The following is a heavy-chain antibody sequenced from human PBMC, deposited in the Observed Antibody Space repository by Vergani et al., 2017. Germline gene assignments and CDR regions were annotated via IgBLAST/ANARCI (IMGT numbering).Heavy chain of an antibody. J-gene: IGHJ6*03. CDR1: GFTFSNYW. V-gene: IGHV3-74*01. CDR3: ARDXWELLDYLYYRDV. CDR2: INSDGDST. D-gene: IGHD1-26*01. Sequence: VQLVESGGGLVQPGGSLRLSCTASGFTFSNYWMQWVRQAPGKGLMWVSRINSDGDSTSYTDSVKGRLTISRDNAKNTLYLQMYSLRAEDTAVYYCARDXWELLDYLYYRDVWGKGTTVTVSS.